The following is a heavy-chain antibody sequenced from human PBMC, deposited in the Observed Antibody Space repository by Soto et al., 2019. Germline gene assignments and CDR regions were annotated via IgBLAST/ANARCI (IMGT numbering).Heavy chain of an antibody. V-gene: IGHV3-23*01. J-gene: IGHJ4*02. Sequence: GGSLRLSCAASGFTFNTFALSWVRQSPGKGLAWVSSISGSGATAYYTDSVKGRFTISSDNSKNTVHLQMNSLRAEDTGVYYCEKGIAGRLFHYRGQGTVVPVSP. D-gene: IGHD2-21*01. CDR3: EKGIAGRLFHY. CDR1: GFTFNTFA. CDR2: ISGSGATA.